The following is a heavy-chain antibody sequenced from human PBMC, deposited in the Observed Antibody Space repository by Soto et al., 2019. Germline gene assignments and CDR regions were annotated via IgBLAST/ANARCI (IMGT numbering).Heavy chain of an antibody. CDR2: IFYGHGT. D-gene: IGHD3-9*01. Sequence: QVQLQESGPGLVHPSETLSLTCTVSGGSVTSSTSSWAWVRQPPGKGLHWIGTIFYGHGTYYNPSLESRVTISLDPSKIQFSLELTSVTAADTAVYYCARQPTGYPNWFDAWGRGILVIVSS. CDR3: ARQPTGYPNWFDA. J-gene: IGHJ5*02. V-gene: IGHV4-39*01. CDR1: GGSVTSSTSS.